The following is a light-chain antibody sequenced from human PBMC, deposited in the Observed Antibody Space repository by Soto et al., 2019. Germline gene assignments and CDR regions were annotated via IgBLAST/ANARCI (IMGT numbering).Light chain of an antibody. CDR1: QSVSSSY. CDR2: ASS. J-gene: IGKJ1*01. Sequence: EIVLTQSPGTLSSSPGERATLSCRASQSVSSSYLAWYQHKHGQAPRLLIYASSSRATGIPDRFGGSGSGTDFTLTISRLEPEDFAVYYCQQYGDSSWTFGQGTKVEIK. V-gene: IGKV3-20*01. CDR3: QQYGDSSWT.